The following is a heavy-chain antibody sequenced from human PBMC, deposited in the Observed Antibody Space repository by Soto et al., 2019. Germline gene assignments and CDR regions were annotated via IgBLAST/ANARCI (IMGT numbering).Heavy chain of an antibody. V-gene: IGHV3-30*18. CDR3: AKDFGYSSSWYYYYYGMDV. CDR1: GFTFSSYG. D-gene: IGHD6-13*01. J-gene: IGHJ6*02. Sequence: QVQLVESGGGVVQPGRSLRLSCAASGFTFSSYGMHWVRQAPGKGLEWVAVISYDGSNKYYADSVKGRFTISRDNSKNTLYLQMNSLRAEDTAVYYCAKDFGYSSSWYYYYYGMDVWGQGTTVTVSS. CDR2: ISYDGSNK.